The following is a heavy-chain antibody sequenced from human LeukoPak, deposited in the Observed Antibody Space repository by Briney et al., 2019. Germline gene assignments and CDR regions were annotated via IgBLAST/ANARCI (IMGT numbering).Heavy chain of an antibody. CDR2: MSKDGNNE. Sequence: PGRSLRLSCVASGFSFSNYGMHWVRQAPGKGLEWVAVMSKDGNNEYYADSVKGRFTISRDNSKNTLYLQMHSLRADDTALYYCTKRRPSGSVTVDEYWGQGALVTVSS. D-gene: IGHD2-21*02. CDR1: GFSFSNYG. V-gene: IGHV3-30*18. CDR3: TKRRPSGSVTVDEY. J-gene: IGHJ4*02.